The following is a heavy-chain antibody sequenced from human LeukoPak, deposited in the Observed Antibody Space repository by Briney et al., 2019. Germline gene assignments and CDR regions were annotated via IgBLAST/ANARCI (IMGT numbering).Heavy chain of an antibody. V-gene: IGHV4-4*07. Sequence: SETLSLTCTVSGGSISSYYWSWIRQPAGKGLEWIGRIYTSGSTNYNPSLKSRVTISVDTSKNQFSLKLSSVTAADTAVYYCARDRTLGYCSGGSCWGGGYWGQGTLVTVSS. CDR2: IYTSGST. CDR3: ARDRTLGYCSGGSCWGGGY. J-gene: IGHJ4*02. CDR1: GGSISSYY. D-gene: IGHD2-15*01.